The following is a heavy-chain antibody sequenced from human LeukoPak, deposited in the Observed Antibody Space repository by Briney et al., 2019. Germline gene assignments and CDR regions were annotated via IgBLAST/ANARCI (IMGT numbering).Heavy chain of an antibody. CDR2: ISSSSSTI. V-gene: IGHV3-48*04. D-gene: IGHD3-3*01. J-gene: IGHJ5*02. CDR3: ARSGYRRVDP. CDR1: GFTFSSYS. Sequence: GGSLRLSCAASGFTFSSYSMNWVRQAPGKGLEWVSYISSSSSTIYYADSVKGRFTISRDNAKNSLYLQMNSLRAEDTAVYYCARSGYRRVDPWGQGTLVTVSS.